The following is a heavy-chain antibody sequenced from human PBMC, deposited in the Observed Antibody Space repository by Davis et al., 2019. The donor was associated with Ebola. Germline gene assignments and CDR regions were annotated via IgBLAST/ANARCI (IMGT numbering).Heavy chain of an antibody. D-gene: IGHD1-26*01. CDR3: ARRKLESGNYCDAFDI. V-gene: IGHV5-51*01. CDR1: GYNFNKFW. J-gene: IGHJ3*02. CDR2: IYPDDSDT. Sequence: GESLKISCKASGYNFNKFWIGWVRQMPGKGLEWMGIIYPDDSDTRYSPSFQGQVTISADKSISTAYLQWSSLKASDTAMYYCARRKLESGNYCDAFDIWGQGTMVTVSS.